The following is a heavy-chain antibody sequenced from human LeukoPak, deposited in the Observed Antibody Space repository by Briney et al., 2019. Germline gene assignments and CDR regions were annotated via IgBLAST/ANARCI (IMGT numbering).Heavy chain of an antibody. CDR2: IIPIFGTA. CDR3: ARTAAGSGRESDY. V-gene: IGHV1-69*05. Sequence: SVKVSCKASGGTFSSYAISWVRQAPGQGLEWMGGIIPIFGTANYAQKFQGRVTITTDESTSTAYMELSSLRSEDTAVYYCARTAAGSGRESDYWGQGTLVTVSS. CDR1: GGTFSSYA. D-gene: IGHD6-13*01. J-gene: IGHJ4*02.